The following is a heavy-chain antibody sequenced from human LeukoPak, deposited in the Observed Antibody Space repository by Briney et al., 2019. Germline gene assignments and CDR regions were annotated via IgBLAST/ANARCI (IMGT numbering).Heavy chain of an antibody. V-gene: IGHV3-23*01. Sequence: GGSLRLSCAASGFTFGSYAMSWVRQTPGKGLEWVSAISGSGGRTFYADSVNGRFTISRDNSKNTLYLQMNSLRAEDTALYYCAKEGSESYSATPSDYWGQGTLVTVSS. CDR3: AKEGSESYSATPSDY. J-gene: IGHJ4*02. CDR1: GFTFGSYA. D-gene: IGHD3-10*01. CDR2: ISGSGGRT.